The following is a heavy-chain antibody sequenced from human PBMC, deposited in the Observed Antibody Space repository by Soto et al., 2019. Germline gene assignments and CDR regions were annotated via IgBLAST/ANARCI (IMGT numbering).Heavy chain of an antibody. Sequence: QITLKESGPTLVKPTQTLTLTCTFSGFSLSTSGVGVGWIRQPPGKTLEWLALIYWDDDKRYSPSLKSRLTSPKDTSKTQVVLTMTNMDPLDTATYYCAHRRKGAVAGTIFDYCGKGTLVTVTS. CDR1: GFSLSTSGVG. CDR2: IYWDDDK. V-gene: IGHV2-5*02. D-gene: IGHD6-19*01. J-gene: IGHJ4*02. CDR3: AHRRKGAVAGTIFDY.